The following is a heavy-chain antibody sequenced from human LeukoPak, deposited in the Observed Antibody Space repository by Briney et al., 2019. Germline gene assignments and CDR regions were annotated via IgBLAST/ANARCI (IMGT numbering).Heavy chain of an antibody. V-gene: IGHV3-48*02. CDR1: GFTFSSYS. Sequence: GGSLRLSCAASGFTFSSYSMNWVRQAPGKGLEWVSYISSSSSTIYYADSVKGRLTISRDNAKNSLYLQMNSLRDEDTAVYYCARTYYYDSSDPVDFDYWGQGTLVTVSS. CDR2: ISSSSSTI. CDR3: ARTYYYDSSDPVDFDY. J-gene: IGHJ4*02. D-gene: IGHD3-22*01.